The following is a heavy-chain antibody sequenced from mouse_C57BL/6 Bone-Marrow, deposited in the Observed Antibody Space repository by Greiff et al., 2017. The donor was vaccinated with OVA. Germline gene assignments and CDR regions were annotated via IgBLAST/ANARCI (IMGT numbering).Heavy chain of an antibody. D-gene: IGHD2-10*02. CDR3: ARVSILYAMGD. CDR2: INSGGGST. J-gene: IGHJ4*01. V-gene: IGHV5-2*01. CDR1: EYAFPSHD. Sequence: EVQRVESGGGLVQPGESLKLSCEFNEYAFPSHDMSWVRKTPEKRLELVAAINSGGGSTYYPDTMERRFIISRDNTMQPLYLQMISLMSEDTALYYCARVSILYAMGDWGQGTSVTVSS.